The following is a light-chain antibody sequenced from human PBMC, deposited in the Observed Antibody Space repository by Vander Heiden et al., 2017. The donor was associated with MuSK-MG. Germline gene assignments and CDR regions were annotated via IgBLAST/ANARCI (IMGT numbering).Light chain of an antibody. CDR2: RDG. J-gene: IGLJ3*02. Sequence: SYELTQPLSVSVALGQTASITWGGNNIGSKNVHWYQQKPGQAPVLVIYRDGNRPSGIPERFSGSNSGNTATLTISRAQAGDETDYYCQVWDSSTAWVFGGGTKLTVL. V-gene: IGLV3-9*01. CDR3: QVWDSSTAWV. CDR1: NIGSKN.